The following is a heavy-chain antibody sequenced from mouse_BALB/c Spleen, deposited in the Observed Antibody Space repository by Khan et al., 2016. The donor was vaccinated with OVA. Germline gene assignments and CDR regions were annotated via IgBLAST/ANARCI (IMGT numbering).Heavy chain of an antibody. CDR2: INPYSGAT. V-gene: IGHV1S136*01. D-gene: IGHD4-1*01. J-gene: IGHJ2*01. Sequence: EVQLQQSGPELVKPGTSVKMSCKASGYIFTNYLIHWVKQKPGQGLEWIGYINPYSGATKYNEKFKVKATLTSDKSSITAYMEISSMTSEDSAVYYCARGNWHSYYFDYWGQGTTLTVSS. CDR3: ARGNWHSYYFDY. CDR1: GYIFTNYL.